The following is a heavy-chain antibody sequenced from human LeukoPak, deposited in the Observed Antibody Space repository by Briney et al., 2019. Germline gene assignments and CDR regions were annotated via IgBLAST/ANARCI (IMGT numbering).Heavy chain of an antibody. CDR3: AKSGFYGDYEELDY. CDR1: GFTFSSYG. V-gene: IGHV3-30*02. Sequence: GGSLRLSCAASGFTFSSYGMHWVRQAPGKGLEWVAFIRCDGSNKYYADSVKGRFTISRDNSKNTLYLQMNSLRAEDTAVYYCAKSGFYGDYEELDYWGQGTLVTVSS. J-gene: IGHJ4*02. CDR2: IRCDGSNK. D-gene: IGHD4-17*01.